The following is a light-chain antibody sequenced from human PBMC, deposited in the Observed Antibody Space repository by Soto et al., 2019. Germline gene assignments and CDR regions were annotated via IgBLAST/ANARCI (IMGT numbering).Light chain of an antibody. CDR1: SSDVGDYDY. CDR2: DVS. CDR3: SSYASTSPL. Sequence: QSVLTQPASVSGSPGQSITISCTGTSSDVGDYDYVSWYQQHPGKAPKLMIYDVSNRPSGVSTRFSGSKSGNTDSLTISGLQAEDEADYYCSSYASTSPLFGGGTKLTVL. V-gene: IGLV2-14*01. J-gene: IGLJ2*01.